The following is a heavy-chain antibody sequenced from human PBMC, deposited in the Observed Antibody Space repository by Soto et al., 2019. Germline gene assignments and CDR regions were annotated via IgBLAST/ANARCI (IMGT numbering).Heavy chain of an antibody. V-gene: IGHV5-10-1*01. J-gene: IGHJ4*02. D-gene: IGHD2-8*01. Sequence: GESLKISCKGSGYSFAGYWITWVRQKPGKGLEWMGRIDPSDSQTYYSPSFRGHVTISATKSITTVFLQWSSLRASDTAMYYCARQIYEADNGPNCQYYFDSWGPGTTVTVYS. CDR1: GYSFAGYW. CDR2: IDPSDSQT. CDR3: ARQIYEADNGPNCQYYFDS.